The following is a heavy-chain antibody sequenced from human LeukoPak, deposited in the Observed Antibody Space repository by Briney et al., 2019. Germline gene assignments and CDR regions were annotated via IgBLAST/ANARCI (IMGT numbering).Heavy chain of an antibody. CDR1: GYTFTGYY. V-gene: IGHV1-2*02. J-gene: IGHJ3*02. CDR2: IKPNSGGT. D-gene: IGHD3-22*01. Sequence: ASVKLSCTASGYTFTGYYMHWGRQAPGQGLEWMGWIKPNSGGTNYAQKFQGRVTMTRDTSISTANMELSRLRSDDTAVYYCARGSNYYDSSGPLDAFDIWGQGTMVTVSS. CDR3: ARGSNYYDSSGPLDAFDI.